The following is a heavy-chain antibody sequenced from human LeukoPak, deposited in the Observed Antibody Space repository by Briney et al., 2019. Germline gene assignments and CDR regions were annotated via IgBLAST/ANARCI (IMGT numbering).Heavy chain of an antibody. Sequence: GGSLRLSCAASGFTFSSYWMSWVRQAPGKGLEWVGHIKQDGGEKYYVDSVKGRFTIPRDNSKNSLYLQMNSLRAEDTAVYCCAREGDYGRIAPDFDIWGQGTMVTVSS. D-gene: IGHD4/OR15-4a*01. CDR3: AREGDYGRIAPDFDI. CDR1: GFTFSSYW. J-gene: IGHJ3*02. CDR2: IKQDGGEK. V-gene: IGHV3-7*01.